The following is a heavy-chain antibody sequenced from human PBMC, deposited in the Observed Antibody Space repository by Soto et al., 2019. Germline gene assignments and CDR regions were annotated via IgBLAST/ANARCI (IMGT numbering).Heavy chain of an antibody. Sequence: QVQLQQWGAGLLKPSETLSLTCAVYGGSFSGYYWSWIRQPPGKGLEWIGEINHSGSTNYNPSLKSRVTISVDTSKNQFSLKLSSVTAADTAVYYCAREDRVVATPPLNNWFDPWGQGTLVTVSS. V-gene: IGHV4-34*01. CDR3: AREDRVVATPPLNNWFDP. CDR1: GGSFSGYY. CDR2: INHSGST. D-gene: IGHD5-12*01. J-gene: IGHJ5*02.